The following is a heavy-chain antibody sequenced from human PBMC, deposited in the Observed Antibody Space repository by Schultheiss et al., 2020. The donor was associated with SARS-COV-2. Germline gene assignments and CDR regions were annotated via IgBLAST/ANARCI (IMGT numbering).Heavy chain of an antibody. J-gene: IGHJ4*02. CDR2: ISYDGSNK. CDR1: GFTFSSYA. CDR3: ARERLPLYYDSSGYYLYDY. D-gene: IGHD3-22*01. V-gene: IGHV3-30-3*01. Sequence: GGSLRLSCAASGFTFSSYAIHWVRQAPGKGLEWVAVISYDGSNKYYADSVKGRFTISRDNSKNTLYLQMNSLRAEDTAVYYCARERLPLYYDSSGYYLYDYWGQGTLVTVSS.